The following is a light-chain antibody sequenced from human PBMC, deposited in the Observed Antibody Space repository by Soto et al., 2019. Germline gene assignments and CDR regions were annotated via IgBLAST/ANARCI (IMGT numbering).Light chain of an antibody. Sequence: QSVLTQPPSVSATPGQGVTPSCSGGDSNIGSTAVNWYQQLPGTAPKLLIYSSNQRPSGVPDRISGSKSGTSASLAISGLQSEDEADYYCAAWDDDLHVWLFGGGTKLTVL. J-gene: IGLJ2*01. V-gene: IGLV1-44*01. CDR2: SSN. CDR1: DSNIGSTA. CDR3: AAWDDDLHVWL.